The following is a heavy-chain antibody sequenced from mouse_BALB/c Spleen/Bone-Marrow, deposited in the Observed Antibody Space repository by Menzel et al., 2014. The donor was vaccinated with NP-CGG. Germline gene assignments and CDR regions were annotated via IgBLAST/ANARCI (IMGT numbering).Heavy chain of an antibody. CDR3: ASLHYYGFFAY. Sequence: EVQVVESGGGLVQPGGSLKLSCAAPGFDFSRYWMSWVRQAPGKGLEWIGEINPDSSTINYTPSLKDKFIISRDNAKNTLYLQMSKVRSKDTALYYCASLHYYGFFAYWGQGTLVTVSA. CDR2: INPDSSTI. V-gene: IGHV4-1*02. J-gene: IGHJ3*01. CDR1: GFDFSRYW. D-gene: IGHD1-2*01.